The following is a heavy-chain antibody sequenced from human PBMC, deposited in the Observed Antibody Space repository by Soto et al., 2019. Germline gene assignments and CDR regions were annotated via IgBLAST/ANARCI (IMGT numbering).Heavy chain of an antibody. J-gene: IGHJ4*02. V-gene: IGHV3-21*01. CDR1: GFTFSSYS. Sequence: EVQLVESGGGLVKPGGSLRLSCAASGFTFSSYSMNWVRQAPGKGLEWVSSISSSSSYIYYADSVKGRFTISRDNAKNSLYLQMNSLRAEDTAVYYCARDYYFADVVSAAIFWGQGTLVTVSS. CDR2: ISSSSSYI. D-gene: IGHD2-2*01. CDR3: ARDYYFADVVSAAIF.